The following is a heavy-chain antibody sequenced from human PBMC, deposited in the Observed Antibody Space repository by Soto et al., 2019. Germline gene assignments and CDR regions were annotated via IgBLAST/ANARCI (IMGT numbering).Heavy chain of an antibody. CDR3: AGRIAVAGKPNWFDP. Sequence: QVQLQESGPGLVKPSETLSLTCTVSGGSISSYYWSWIRQPAGKGLEWIGRIYTSGSTNYNPSLKSRVTMSVDTSKNQFSLKLSSVTAADTAVYYCAGRIAVAGKPNWFDPWGQGTLVTVSS. V-gene: IGHV4-4*07. CDR2: IYTSGST. CDR1: GGSISSYY. J-gene: IGHJ5*02. D-gene: IGHD6-19*01.